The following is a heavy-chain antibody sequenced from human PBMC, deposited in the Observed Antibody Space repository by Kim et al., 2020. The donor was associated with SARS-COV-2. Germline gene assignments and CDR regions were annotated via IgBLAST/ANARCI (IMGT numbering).Heavy chain of an antibody. V-gene: IGHV4-39*01. Sequence: PSLKSRDTRSVDTSKNQFALKLSAVTAADTAVYYCARQRVVPAADGMDVWGQGTTVTVSS. D-gene: IGHD2-2*01. J-gene: IGHJ6*02. CDR3: ARQRVVPAADGMDV.